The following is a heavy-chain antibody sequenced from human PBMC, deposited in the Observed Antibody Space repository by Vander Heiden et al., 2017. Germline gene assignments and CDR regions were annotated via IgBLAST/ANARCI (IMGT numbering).Heavy chain of an antibody. J-gene: IGHJ4*02. CDR2: IKSKTDGGTT. D-gene: IGHD3-22*01. V-gene: IGHV3-15*07. CDR1: GFTFSNAW. CDR3: TTSLLKSDSSGYYCVY. Sequence: EVQLVESGGGSVKPGGSLRLSCAASGFTFSNAWMNWVRQDAGKGLEWVGRIKSKTDGGTTDYAAPVKGRFTSSRDDSKNTLYLQMNSLKTEDTAVYYCTTSLLKSDSSGYYCVYWGQGTLVTVSS.